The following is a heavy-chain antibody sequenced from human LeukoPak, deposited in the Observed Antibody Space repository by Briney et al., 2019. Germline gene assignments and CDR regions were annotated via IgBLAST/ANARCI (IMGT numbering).Heavy chain of an antibody. CDR3: ARRTTYVGWLPSESPSCFDY. Sequence: SETLSLTCTVSGYSISIGYYWGWIRQPPGKGLEWIGSIYHSGSTYYNPSLKSRVTISVDTSKNQFSLKLSSVTAADTAVYYCARRTTYVGWLPSESPSCFDYWGQGTLVTVSS. V-gene: IGHV4-38-2*02. D-gene: IGHD3-9*01. CDR1: GYSISIGYY. CDR2: IYHSGST. J-gene: IGHJ4*02.